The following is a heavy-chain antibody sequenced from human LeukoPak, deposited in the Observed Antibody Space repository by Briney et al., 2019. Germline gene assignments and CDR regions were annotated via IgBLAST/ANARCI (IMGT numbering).Heavy chain of an antibody. D-gene: IGHD3-3*02. V-gene: IGHV4-59*01. CDR3: ARGIRNNWFDP. Sequence: SETLSLTCTVSGGSISSYYWSWIRQPPGKGLEGIGYIYYSGSTNYNPSLKSRVTISVDTSKNQFSLKLSSVTAADTAVYYCARGIRNNWFDPWGQGTLVTVSS. J-gene: IGHJ5*02. CDR2: IYYSGST. CDR1: GGSISSYY.